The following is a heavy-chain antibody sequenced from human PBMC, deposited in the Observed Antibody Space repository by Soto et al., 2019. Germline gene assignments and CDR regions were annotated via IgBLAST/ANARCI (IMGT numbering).Heavy chain of an antibody. V-gene: IGHV4-59*08. CDR3: ARHSPLRWFDP. J-gene: IGHJ5*02. CDR2: IYYSKST. Sequence: SETLSHPCTVSDGSISSYYWRWIRKHPGKGLEWIGYIYYSKSTNYNPSLKSRVTISVDTSKNQFSLKLSSVTAADTAVYYCARHSPLRWFDPWGHGTLVTVSS. CDR1: DGSISSYY. D-gene: IGHD3-16*01.